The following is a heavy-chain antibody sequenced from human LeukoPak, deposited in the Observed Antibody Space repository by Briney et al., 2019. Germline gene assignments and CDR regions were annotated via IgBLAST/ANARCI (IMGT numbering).Heavy chain of an antibody. Sequence: GGSLRLSCAASGFTFSSYAMSWVRQAPGKGLEWVSAISGSGGSTYYADSVKGRFTISRDNSKNTLYLQMNSLRAKDTAVYYCANGEKGAVAVPFDYWGQGTLVTVSS. D-gene: IGHD6-19*01. CDR1: GFTFSSYA. CDR3: ANGEKGAVAVPFDY. V-gene: IGHV3-23*01. J-gene: IGHJ4*02. CDR2: ISGSGGST.